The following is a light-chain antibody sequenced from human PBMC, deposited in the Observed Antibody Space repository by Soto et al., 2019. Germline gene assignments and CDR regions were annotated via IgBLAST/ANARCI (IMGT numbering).Light chain of an antibody. J-gene: IGKJ1*01. V-gene: IGKV1-5*03. Sequence: DIPMTQSPSTLSASVGDRVTITGRASQSISIWLAWYQQKPGKAPNLLIYKTSSLETGVPSRFSGSGSGTEFTLTISSLQPDDFATYYCQHWNDYSWTFGQGTKVEVK. CDR2: KTS. CDR1: QSISIW. CDR3: QHWNDYSWT.